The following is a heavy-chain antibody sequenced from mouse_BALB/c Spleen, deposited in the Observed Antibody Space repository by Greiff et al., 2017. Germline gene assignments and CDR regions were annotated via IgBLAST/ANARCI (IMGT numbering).Heavy chain of an antibody. J-gene: IGHJ3*01. CDR2: ISYDGSN. D-gene: IGHD2-14*01. Sequence: ESGPGLVKPSQSLSLTCSVTGYSITSGYYWNWIRQFPGNKLEWMGYISYDGSNNYNPSLKNRISITRDTSKNQLFLKLNSVTTEDTATYYCARSYYRYDGPFAYWGQGTLVTVSA. CDR1: GYSITSGYY. CDR3: ARSYYRYDGPFAY. V-gene: IGHV3-6*02.